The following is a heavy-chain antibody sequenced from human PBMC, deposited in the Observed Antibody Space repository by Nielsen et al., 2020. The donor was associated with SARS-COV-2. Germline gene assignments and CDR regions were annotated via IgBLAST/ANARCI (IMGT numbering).Heavy chain of an antibody. CDR2: IDPSDSQT. CDR3: RRYDLWKGGAY. Sequence: SRKCCRYSFTSYWISWVRQMPGKVREWLVRIDPSDSQTNYSPSLGGHVTISADKSKRTAYLEWSSLKASDTAVYYCRRYDLWKGGAYWGQGTLVTVSS. CDR1: RYSFTSYW. V-gene: IGHV5-10-1*01. J-gene: IGHJ4*02. D-gene: IGHD3-3*01.